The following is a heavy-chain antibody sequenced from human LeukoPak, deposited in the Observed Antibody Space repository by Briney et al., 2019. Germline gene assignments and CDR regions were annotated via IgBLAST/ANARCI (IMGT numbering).Heavy chain of an antibody. CDR1: GCTFSSYA. CDR2: IIPIFGTA. Sequence: ASVKVSCKASGCTFSSYAISWGRQAPGQGLEWMGGIIPIFGTANYAQKFQGRVTITADKSTSTAYMELSSLRSEDTAVYYCARDLGGRQTWGPFDYWGQGTLVTVSS. D-gene: IGHD3-16*01. V-gene: IGHV1-69*06. CDR3: ARDLGGRQTWGPFDY. J-gene: IGHJ4*02.